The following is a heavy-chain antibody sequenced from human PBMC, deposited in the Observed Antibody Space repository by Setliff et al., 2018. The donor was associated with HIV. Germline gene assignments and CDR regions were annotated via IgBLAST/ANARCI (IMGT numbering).Heavy chain of an antibody. CDR2: ISVHNGNT. Sequence: ASVKVSCKASGFIFISYGFSWVRQAPGQGLEWMGWISVHNGNTNYAQKFQGRVTMTTDRSTTTAYMEPRSLTSDDTAVYFCASDTGLRNYNSDSGRDALDIWGQGALVTVSS. V-gene: IGHV1-18*01. CDR3: ASDTGLRNYNSDSGRDALDI. CDR1: GFIFISYG. J-gene: IGHJ3*02. D-gene: IGHD3-10*01.